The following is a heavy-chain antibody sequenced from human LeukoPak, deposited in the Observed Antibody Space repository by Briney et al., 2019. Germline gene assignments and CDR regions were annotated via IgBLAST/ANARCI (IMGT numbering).Heavy chain of an antibody. V-gene: IGHV3-23*01. J-gene: IGHJ3*02. Sequence: GGSLRLSCAASGFTFSSYAMSWVRQAPGKGLEWVSAISGSGGGTYYADSVKGRFTISRDNSKNTLYLQMNSLRAEDTAVYYCATVALRYFDWLSDAFDIWGQGTMVTVSS. CDR3: ATVALRYFDWLSDAFDI. CDR1: GFTFSSYA. D-gene: IGHD3-9*01. CDR2: ISGSGGGT.